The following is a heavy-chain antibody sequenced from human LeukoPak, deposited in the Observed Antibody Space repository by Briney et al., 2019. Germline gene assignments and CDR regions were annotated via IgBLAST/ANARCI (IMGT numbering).Heavy chain of an antibody. J-gene: IGHJ4*02. CDR2: IIGSGGST. V-gene: IGHV3-23*01. CDR1: GFTFSSYA. Sequence: PGGSLRLSCAASGFTFSSYAMSWVRQAPGKGLEWVSAIIGSGGSTYYADSVKGRFTISRDNSKNTLYLQMNSLRAEDTAVYYCAKDLVGYCSSTSCLYFDYWGQGTLVTVSS. CDR3: AKDLVGYCSSTSCLYFDY. D-gene: IGHD2-2*01.